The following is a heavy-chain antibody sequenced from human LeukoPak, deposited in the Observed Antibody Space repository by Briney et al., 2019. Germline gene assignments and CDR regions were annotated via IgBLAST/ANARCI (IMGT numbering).Heavy chain of an antibody. J-gene: IGHJ4*02. CDR3: ARLLPESRDY. Sequence: SETLSLTCTVSGGSISSYYWSWIRQPPGKGLEWIGYIYYSGNTNYNPSLKSRVTISVDTSKNQFSLKLSSVTAADTAVYYCARLLPESRDYWGQGTLVTVSS. CDR1: GGSISSYY. CDR2: IYYSGNT. V-gene: IGHV4-59*08. D-gene: IGHD2-2*01.